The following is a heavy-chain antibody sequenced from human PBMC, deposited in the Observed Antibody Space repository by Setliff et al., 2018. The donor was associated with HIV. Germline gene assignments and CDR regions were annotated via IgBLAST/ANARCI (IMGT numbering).Heavy chain of an antibody. CDR3: ARGRLLWSGSYYYYYMDV. D-gene: IGHD3-10*01. V-gene: IGHV3-72*01. J-gene: IGHJ6*03. CDR1: GFTFSDHY. CDR2: TRNKVNSYTT. Sequence: QPGGSLRLSCAASGFTFSDHYMDWVRQAPGKGLEWVGRTRNKVNSYTTEYAASVKGRFTISRDDSKNSLYLQMNSLKTEDTAVYYCARGRLLWSGSYYYYYMDVWGKGTTVTVS.